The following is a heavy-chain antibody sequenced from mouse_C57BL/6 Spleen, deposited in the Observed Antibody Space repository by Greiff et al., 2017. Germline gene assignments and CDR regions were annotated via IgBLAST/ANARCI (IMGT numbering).Heavy chain of an antibody. CDR2: IDPSDSET. J-gene: IGHJ4*01. CDR1: GYTFTSYW. Sequence: VQLQQPGTELVKPGASVKLSCKASGYTFTSYWMHWVKQRPGQGLEWIGNIDPSDSETHYNQKFKDKATLTVDKSSSTAYMQLSSLTSEDSAVYYCAREWDYYAMDYWGQGTSVTVSS. CDR3: AREWDYYAMDY. V-gene: IGHV1-52*01.